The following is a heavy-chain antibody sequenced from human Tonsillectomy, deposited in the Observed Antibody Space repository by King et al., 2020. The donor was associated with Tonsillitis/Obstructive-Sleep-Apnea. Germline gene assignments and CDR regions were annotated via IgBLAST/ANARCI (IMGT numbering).Heavy chain of an antibody. CDR2: INPSDGIT. CDR3: ARDDVIGRYFDY. Sequence: KLVQSGAEVKKPGASVKLSCKASGYTFTRYYIHWVRQAPGQGLEWMGIINPSDGITTYAQKFQGRVTVTRDTSTSTVYMGLSSLRSEDTAVYYCARDDVIGRYFDYWGQGTLVTVSS. J-gene: IGHJ4*02. CDR1: GYTFTRYY. D-gene: IGHD3-16*02. V-gene: IGHV1-46*01.